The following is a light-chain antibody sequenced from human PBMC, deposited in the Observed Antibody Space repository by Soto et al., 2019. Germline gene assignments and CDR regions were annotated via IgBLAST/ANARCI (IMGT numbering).Light chain of an antibody. CDR2: AAS. CDR1: QSVNSN. Sequence: DIQMTQSPSSLSASVGDRVTITCRASQSVNSNLNWYQQKPGKAPKLLIYAASSLQSGVPSRFSGSGSGTDFTLTISSLQPEDFATYYCQQSHSTPRTFDQGTKVEIK. J-gene: IGKJ1*01. V-gene: IGKV1-39*01. CDR3: QQSHSTPRT.